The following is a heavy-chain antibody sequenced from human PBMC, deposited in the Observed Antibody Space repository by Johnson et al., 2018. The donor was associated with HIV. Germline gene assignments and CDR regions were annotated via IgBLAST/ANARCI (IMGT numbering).Heavy chain of an antibody. D-gene: IGHD5-18*01. Sequence: VQLVESGGGLVKPGGSLRLSCAASGFTFSNAWMSWVRQAPGKGLEWVGRIKSKTDGGTTDYAAPVRGRFSISRDDSETTVYLQMNSLKTEDTAVYYCATEAGIELWLIDAFDLWGQGTMVTVSS. CDR3: ATEAGIELWLIDAFDL. CDR2: IKSKTDGGTT. V-gene: IGHV3-15*01. CDR1: GFTFSNAW. J-gene: IGHJ3*01.